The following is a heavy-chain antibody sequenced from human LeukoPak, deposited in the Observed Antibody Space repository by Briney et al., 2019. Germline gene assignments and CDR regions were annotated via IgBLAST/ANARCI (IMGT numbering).Heavy chain of an antibody. Sequence: GASVKVSCKASGYTFTSYAMHWVRQAPGQRLEWMGWINAGNGNTKYSQKFQGRVTITRDTSASTAYMELSSLRSEDTAVYYCARDPCSSGSCYFNWFDPWAREPWSPSPQ. CDR2: INAGNGNT. CDR3: ARDPCSSGSCYFNWFDP. CDR1: GYTFTSYA. D-gene: IGHD2-15*01. V-gene: IGHV1-3*01. J-gene: IGHJ5*02.